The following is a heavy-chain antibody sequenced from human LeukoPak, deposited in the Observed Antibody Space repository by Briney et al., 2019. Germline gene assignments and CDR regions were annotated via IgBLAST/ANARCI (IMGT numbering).Heavy chain of an antibody. CDR3: ARDRSGWANSGSYYGPSLDFDY. D-gene: IGHD1-26*01. J-gene: IGHJ4*02. CDR2: ISPSGGST. CDR1: GYTFTSYY. Sequence: ASVKVSCKASGYTFTSYYMHWVRQAPGQGLEWMGIISPSGGSTSYAQKFQGRVTMTRDTSTSTVYMELSSLRSEDTAVYYCARDRSGWANSGSYYGPSLDFDYWGQGTLVTVSS. V-gene: IGHV1-46*01.